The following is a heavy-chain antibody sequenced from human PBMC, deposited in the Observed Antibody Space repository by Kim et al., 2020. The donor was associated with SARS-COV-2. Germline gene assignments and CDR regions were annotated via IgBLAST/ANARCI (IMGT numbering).Heavy chain of an antibody. CDR3: ATNQLGGMDV. CDR2: FDPEDGET. CDR1: GYTLTELS. Sequence: ASVKVSCKVSGYTLTELSMHWVRQAPGKGLEWMGGFDPEDGETIYAQKFQGRVTMTKDTSTDTAYMELSSLRSEDTAVYYCATNQLGGMDVWGQGTTVTVSS. D-gene: IGHD2-2*01. V-gene: IGHV1-24*01. J-gene: IGHJ6*02.